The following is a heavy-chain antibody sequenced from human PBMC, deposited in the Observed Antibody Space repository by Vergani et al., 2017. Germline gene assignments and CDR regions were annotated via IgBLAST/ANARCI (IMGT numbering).Heavy chain of an antibody. CDR2: INHSGST. CDR1: GGSFSGYY. D-gene: IGHD3-10*01. CDR3: AGDYGSGRGDWFDP. V-gene: IGHV4-34*01. Sequence: QVQLQQWGAGLLKPSETLSLTCAVSGGSFSGYYWSWIRQPPGKGLEWIGEINHSGSTNYNPSLKSRVTISVDTSKNQFSLKLSSVTAADTAVYYCAGDYGSGRGDWFDPWGQGTLVTVSS. J-gene: IGHJ5*02.